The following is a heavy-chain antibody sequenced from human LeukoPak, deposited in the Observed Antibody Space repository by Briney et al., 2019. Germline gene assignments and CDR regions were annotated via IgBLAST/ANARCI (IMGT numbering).Heavy chain of an antibody. CDR1: GFTGSSHY. D-gene: IGHD5-24*01. J-gene: IGHJ4*02. CDR3: ARDIGGTVEVATMNY. V-gene: IGHV3-66*01. CDR2: IYRGDGT. Sequence: GGSLRLSCVASGFTGSSHYMSWVRQAPGKGLDWVSVIYRGDGTYYADSGKGRFTISRDNSRNTVYLQMNSLRAEDTAVYYSARDIGGTVEVATMNYWGRGTLVTVSS.